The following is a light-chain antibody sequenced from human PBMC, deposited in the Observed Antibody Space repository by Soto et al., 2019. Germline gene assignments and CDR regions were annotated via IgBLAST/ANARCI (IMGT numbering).Light chain of an antibody. CDR1: QSINAW. V-gene: IGKV1-5*01. CDR3: QQYYSYPPT. CDR2: DVS. J-gene: IGKJ5*01. Sequence: DIQMTQSPSTLSASVGDRVTITCRASQSINAWLAWYQQKPGKAPKLLIYDVSTLDSGVPSRFSGSASGTEFTLTISCLQSEDFATYYCQQYYSYPPTFGQGTRLEIK.